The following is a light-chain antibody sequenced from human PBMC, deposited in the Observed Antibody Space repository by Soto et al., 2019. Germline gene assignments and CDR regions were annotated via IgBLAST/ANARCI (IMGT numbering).Light chain of an antibody. CDR2: DVS. Sequence: QSVLTQPASVSGSPGQSITISCTGTSSDAGGYNYVSWYQQHPGRAPKLMIFDVSNRPSGVSDRFSGSKSGNTASLTISGLQAEDEADYYCSSYTNSRSYVFGTGTKVTVL. CDR3: SSYTNSRSYV. CDR1: SSDAGGYNY. V-gene: IGLV2-14*01. J-gene: IGLJ1*01.